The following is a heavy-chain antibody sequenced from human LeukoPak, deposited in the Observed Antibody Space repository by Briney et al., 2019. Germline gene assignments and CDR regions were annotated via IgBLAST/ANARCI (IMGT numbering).Heavy chain of an antibody. J-gene: IGHJ4*02. CDR1: GFTFSSYS. Sequence: GGSLRLSCAASGFTFSSYSMNWVRQAPGKGLEWVSSISSSSSYIYYADLVKGRFTISRDNAKNSLYLQMNSLRAEDTAVYYCARDGAGYYDSSGYLVDYFDYWGQGTLVTVSS. D-gene: IGHD3-22*01. CDR3: ARDGAGYYDSSGYLVDYFDY. CDR2: ISSSSSYI. V-gene: IGHV3-21*01.